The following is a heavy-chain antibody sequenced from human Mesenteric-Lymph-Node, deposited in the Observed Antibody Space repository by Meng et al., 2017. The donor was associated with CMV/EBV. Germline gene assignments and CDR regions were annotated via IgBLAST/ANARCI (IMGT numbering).Heavy chain of an antibody. CDR3: ARADITMVRGIIITSRWFDP. V-gene: IGHV1-2*06. CDR2: INPNSGGT. CDR1: TDYC. D-gene: IGHD3-10*01. J-gene: IGHJ5*02. Sequence: TDYCVHWVRQAPGQGLEWMGRINPNSGGTNYAQNFQGRVTMTRDTSISTAYMELSRLRSDDTAVYYCARADITMVRGIIITSRWFDPWGQGTLVTVSS.